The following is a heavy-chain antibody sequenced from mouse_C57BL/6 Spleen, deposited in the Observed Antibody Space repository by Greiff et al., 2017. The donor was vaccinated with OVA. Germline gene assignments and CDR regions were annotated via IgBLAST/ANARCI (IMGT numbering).Heavy chain of an antibody. CDR3: ASSHYYGSGPVAY. CDR2: IYPGSGST. Sequence: QVQLKQPGAELVKPGASVKMSCKASGYTFTSYWLTWVKQRPGQGLEWIGDIYPGSGSTNYNEKFKSKATLTVDTSSSTAYMQLSSLTSEDSAVYYCASSHYYGSGPVAYWGQGTLGTVSA. V-gene: IGHV1-55*01. CDR1: GYTFTSYW. J-gene: IGHJ3*01. D-gene: IGHD1-1*01.